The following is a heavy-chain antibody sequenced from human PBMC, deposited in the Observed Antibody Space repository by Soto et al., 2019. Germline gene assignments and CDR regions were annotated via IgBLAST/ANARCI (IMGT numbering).Heavy chain of an antibody. J-gene: IGHJ4*02. CDR2: MNPKSGNT. V-gene: IGHV1-8*01. Sequence: ASVKVSCEACGYTFTNYDINWVRQATGQGLEWMGWMNPKSGNTGFAQQFQGRVTMTRNTAISTAYMELSSLRSEDTAVYYCARVWGSIDYWGQGTLVTVSS. CDR3: ARVWGSIDY. D-gene: IGHD3-16*01. CDR1: GYTFTNYD.